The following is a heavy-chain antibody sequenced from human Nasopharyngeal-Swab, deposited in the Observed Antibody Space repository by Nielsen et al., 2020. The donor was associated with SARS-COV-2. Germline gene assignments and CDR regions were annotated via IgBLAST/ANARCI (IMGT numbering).Heavy chain of an antibody. CDR3: AKDGPYYYDSSGYYRRVASFDY. D-gene: IGHD3-22*01. CDR1: GFTFSSYA. CDR2: ISGSGGST. Sequence: GEALKISCAASGFTFSSYAMSWVRQAPGKGLEWVSAISGSGGSTYYADSVKGRFTISRDNSKNTLYLQMNSLRAEDTAVYYCAKDGPYYYDSSGYYRRVASFDYWGQGTLVTVSS. J-gene: IGHJ4*02. V-gene: IGHV3-23*01.